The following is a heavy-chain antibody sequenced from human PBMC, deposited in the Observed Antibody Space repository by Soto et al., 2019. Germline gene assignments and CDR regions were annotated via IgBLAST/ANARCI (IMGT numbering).Heavy chain of an antibody. Sequence: GASVKVSCKVSGGTFSNYAISWVRQAPGHGLEWMRGIIPMFTTPNYAQKFEDRVTITADESTNTAYMGLRSLTSDDTAVYYCARGSLFGDYGDFDFWGQGTLVTVSS. CDR3: ARGSLFGDYGDFDF. CDR1: GGTFSNYA. CDR2: IIPMFTTP. J-gene: IGHJ4*02. D-gene: IGHD4-17*01. V-gene: IGHV1-69*13.